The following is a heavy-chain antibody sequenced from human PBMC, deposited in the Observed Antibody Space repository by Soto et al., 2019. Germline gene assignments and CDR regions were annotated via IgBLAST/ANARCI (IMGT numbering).Heavy chain of an antibody. Sequence: QVRLVESGGGVVQPGRSLRLSCAASGFTFRNYAMHWVRQAPGKGLEWVAVASYDGSDIQYADSVKGRFTISRDNSKNTLYLQMNSLRAEDTAIYYCASDLPNSWKFEYWGQGPLVTVSS. D-gene: IGHD1-20*01. CDR3: ASDLPNSWKFEY. CDR2: ASYDGSDI. J-gene: IGHJ4*02. CDR1: GFTFRNYA. V-gene: IGHV3-30-3*01.